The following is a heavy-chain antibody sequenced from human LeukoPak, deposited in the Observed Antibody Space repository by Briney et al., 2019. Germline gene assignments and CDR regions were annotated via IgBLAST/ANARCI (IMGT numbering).Heavy chain of an antibody. Sequence: PSETLSLTCTVSGGSISSGDYYWSWIRQPPGKGLEWIGYIYYSGSTYYNPSPKSRVTISVDTSKNQFSLKLSSVTAADTAVYYCTGWTMVTRGFDPWGQGTLVTVSS. D-gene: IGHD4-17*01. CDR1: GGSISSGDYY. V-gene: IGHV4-30-4*01. CDR3: TGWTMVTRGFDP. J-gene: IGHJ5*02. CDR2: IYYSGST.